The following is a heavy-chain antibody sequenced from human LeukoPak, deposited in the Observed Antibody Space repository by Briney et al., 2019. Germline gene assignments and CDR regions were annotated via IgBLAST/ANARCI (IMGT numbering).Heavy chain of an antibody. CDR2: VYGSGYT. Sequence: SETLSLTCTVSGASISGWYWSWIRQPPGKGLEWIGYVYGSGYTNYNPSLKSRVTMSIDTSKNHFSLKLTSVTAADTATYYCARETSLAGFASGFWGQGILVTVSS. V-gene: IGHV4-59*01. CDR1: GASISGWY. CDR3: ARETSLAGFASGF. D-gene: IGHD6-19*01. J-gene: IGHJ4*02.